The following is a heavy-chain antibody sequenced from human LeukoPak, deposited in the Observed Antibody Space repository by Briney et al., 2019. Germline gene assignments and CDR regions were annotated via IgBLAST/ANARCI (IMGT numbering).Heavy chain of an antibody. CDR2: IWYDGSNK. Sequence: GGSLRLSCAASGFTFSSYGMHWVRQAPGKGLEWVAVIWYDGSNKYYADSVKGRFTISGDNSKNTLYLQMNSLRAEDTAVYYCARVMAAAGREDFDYWGQGTLVTVSS. CDR3: ARVMAAAGREDFDY. V-gene: IGHV3-33*01. CDR1: GFTFSSYG. D-gene: IGHD6-13*01. J-gene: IGHJ4*02.